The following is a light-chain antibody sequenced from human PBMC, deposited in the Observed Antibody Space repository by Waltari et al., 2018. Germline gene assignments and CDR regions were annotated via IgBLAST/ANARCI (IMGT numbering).Light chain of an antibody. Sequence: DIVMTQSPDSLAVSLGERATIDCKASQSVLSNSNNKNYLAGYQQKPRQPPKLLISCASTRESGVPDRFSGSGSGTDFTLTISSLQAEDVAVYYCQQYYSTPLTFGGGTKVEIK. V-gene: IGKV4-1*01. CDR3: QQYYSTPLT. CDR2: CAS. CDR1: QSVLSNSNNKNY. J-gene: IGKJ4*01.